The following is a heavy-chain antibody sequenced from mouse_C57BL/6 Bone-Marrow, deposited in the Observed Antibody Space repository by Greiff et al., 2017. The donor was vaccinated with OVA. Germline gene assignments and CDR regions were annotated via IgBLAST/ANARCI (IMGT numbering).Heavy chain of an antibody. J-gene: IGHJ3*01. CDR1: GFTFSNYW. CDR2: IRLKSDNYAT. Sequence: EVKVEESGGGLVQPGGSMKLSCVASGFTFSNYWMNWVRQSPETGLEWVAQIRLKSDNYATHYAESVKGRFTISRDDSKSSVYLQMNNLRAEDTGIYYCTRGEGFAYWGQGTLVTVSA. V-gene: IGHV6-3*01. CDR3: TRGEGFAY.